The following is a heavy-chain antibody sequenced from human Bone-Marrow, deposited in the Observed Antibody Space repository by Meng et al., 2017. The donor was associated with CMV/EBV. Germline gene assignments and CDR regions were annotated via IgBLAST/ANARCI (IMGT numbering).Heavy chain of an antibody. CDR2: ISSSSSYI. J-gene: IGHJ5*02. V-gene: IGHV3-21*01. CDR1: GFTFSSYS. Sequence: GESLKISCAASGFTFSSYSMNWVRQAPGKRLEWVSSISSSSSYIYYADSVKGRFTISRDNAKNSLYLQMNSLRAEDTAVYYCARDAVNYDFWSGHPGVNWFDPWGQGTLVTVSS. CDR3: ARDAVNYDFWSGHPGVNWFDP. D-gene: IGHD3-3*01.